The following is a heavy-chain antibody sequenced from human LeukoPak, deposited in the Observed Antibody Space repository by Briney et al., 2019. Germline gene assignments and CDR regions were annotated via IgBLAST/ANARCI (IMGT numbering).Heavy chain of an antibody. CDR1: GYTFTSYA. V-gene: IGHV1-3*01. CDR2: INAGSGNT. D-gene: IGHD6-13*01. CDR3: ARDIAAALFDY. Sequence: VASVKVSCKASGYTFTSYAMHWVRQAPGQRLEWMGWINAGSGNTKYSQKFQGRVTITRDTSASTAYMELSSLRSEDTAVYYCARDIAAALFDYWGQGTLVTVSS. J-gene: IGHJ4*02.